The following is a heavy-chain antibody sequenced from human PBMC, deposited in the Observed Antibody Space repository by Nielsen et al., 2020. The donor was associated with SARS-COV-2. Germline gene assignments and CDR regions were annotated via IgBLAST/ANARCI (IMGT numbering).Heavy chain of an antibody. D-gene: IGHD3-16*01. CDR2: ISSSSSTI. Sequence: GESLKISCAASGFTFSSYSMNWVRQAPGKGLEWVSYISSSSSTIYYADSVKGRFTISRDNAKNTVYLQMNSLSVEDTAVYHCAKRRAVFMLTFGGEGAMDVWGQGTTVSVSS. V-gene: IGHV3-48*01. CDR3: AKRRAVFMLTFGGEGAMDV. CDR1: GFTFSSYS. J-gene: IGHJ6*02.